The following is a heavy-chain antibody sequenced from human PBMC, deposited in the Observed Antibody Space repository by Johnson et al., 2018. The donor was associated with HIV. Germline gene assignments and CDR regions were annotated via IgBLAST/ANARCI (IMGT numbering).Heavy chain of an antibody. CDR3: ARTPRPYYYDSSDGAFDI. J-gene: IGHJ3*02. Sequence: QVQLVESGGGVVQPGRSLRVSCAASGFTFSSYAMHWVRQAPGKGLEWVAVISYDGSYKYYADSVKGRFTISRDNSKNTLSLHMNSLRAEDTAVFYCARTPRPYYYDSSDGAFDIWGQGTMVTVSS. V-gene: IGHV3-30-3*01. CDR1: GFTFSSYA. CDR2: ISYDGSYK. D-gene: IGHD3-22*01.